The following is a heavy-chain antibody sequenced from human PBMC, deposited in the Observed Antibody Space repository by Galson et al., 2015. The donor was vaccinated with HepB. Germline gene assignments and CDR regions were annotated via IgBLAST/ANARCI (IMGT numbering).Heavy chain of an antibody. D-gene: IGHD3-22*01. J-gene: IGHJ4*02. V-gene: IGHV3-15*01. Sequence: SLRLSCAASGFTFSNAWMSWVRQAPGKGLEWVGRIKSKTDGGTTDYAAPVKGRFTISRDDSKNTLYLQMNSLKTEDTAVYYCTTDTSMIVVVRGYWGQGTLVTVSS. CDR1: GFTFSNAW. CDR2: IKSKTDGGTT. CDR3: TTDTSMIVVVRGY.